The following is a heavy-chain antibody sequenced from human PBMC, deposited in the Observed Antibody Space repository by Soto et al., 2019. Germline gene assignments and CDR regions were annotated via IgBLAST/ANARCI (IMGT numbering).Heavy chain of an antibody. J-gene: IGHJ6*02. CDR3: VRQGIGNLHGLVDV. D-gene: IGHD3-10*01. CDR1: SGTSRSLN. Sequence: SETLSLTCTFSSGTSRSLNWGWIRQSPGRGLEWIGYVYYTGGTSYNPSLNSRVTVSADTSTNHISLTLTSVTAADTAIYYCVRQGIGNLHGLVDVWGQGTAVTVSS. CDR2: VYYTGGT. V-gene: IGHV4-59*08.